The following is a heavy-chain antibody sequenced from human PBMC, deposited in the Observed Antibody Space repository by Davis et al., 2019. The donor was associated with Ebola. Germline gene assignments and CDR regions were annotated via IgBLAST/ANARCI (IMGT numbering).Heavy chain of an antibody. CDR3: ARGVKGVLIVHNYQYMDV. CDR2: SNHGGRT. CDR1: GRSFSGYY. Sequence: MPSETLSLTCAVYGRSFSGYYWTWIRQSPGKGLEWIGDSNHGGRTNNNPSLGSRPTISLDASKNQFSLRLSSVTAADTGVYYCARGVKGVLIVHNYQYMDVWGRGTTVTVSS. D-gene: IGHD3-3*01. V-gene: IGHV4-34*04. J-gene: IGHJ6*03.